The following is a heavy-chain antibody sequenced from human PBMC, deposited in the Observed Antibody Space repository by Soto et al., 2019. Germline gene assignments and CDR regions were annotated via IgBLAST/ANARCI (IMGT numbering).Heavy chain of an antibody. J-gene: IGHJ3*02. CDR1: GFTFSNYG. V-gene: IGHV3-33*01. CDR3: ATELNDMEAFDI. CDR2: TWYDGINK. D-gene: IGHD1-1*01. Sequence: QVQLVESGGGVVQPGGSLRLSCVASGFTFSNYGMHWVRQTPGKGLEWVAMTWYDGINKYYADSVKDRFTISRDNSKNTLYLHMNSLRDEDSAVYYCATELNDMEAFDIWGQGTMVTVAS.